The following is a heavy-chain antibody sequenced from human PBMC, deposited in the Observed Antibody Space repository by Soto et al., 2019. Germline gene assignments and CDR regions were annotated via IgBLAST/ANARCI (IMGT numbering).Heavy chain of an antibody. CDR1: GFTFSEYY. Sequence: GGSLRLSCAASGFTFSEYYMSWIRQAPGKGLEWVSYISSSGITIYYADSVKGRFTISRDKAKNSLYLQMNSLRAEDTAVYYWARTTGTYSGGWSGLWFDPWGQGTLVTVSS. CDR3: ARTTGTYSGGWSGLWFDP. V-gene: IGHV3-11*01. J-gene: IGHJ5*02. D-gene: IGHD6-19*01. CDR2: ISSSGITI.